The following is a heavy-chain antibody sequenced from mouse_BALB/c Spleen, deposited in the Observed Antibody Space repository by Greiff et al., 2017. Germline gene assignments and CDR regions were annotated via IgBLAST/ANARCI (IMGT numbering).Heavy chain of an antibody. D-gene: IGHD2-1*01. CDR2: ISTYYGDA. Sequence: LEESGAELVRPGVSVKISCKGSGYTFTDYAMHWVKQSHAKSLEWIGVISTYYGDASYNQKFKGKATMTVDKSSSTAYMELARLTSEDSAIYYCAREGYGNWGFAYWGQGTLVTVSA. CDR3: AREGYGNWGFAY. J-gene: IGHJ3*01. CDR1: GYTFTDYA. V-gene: IGHV1S137*01.